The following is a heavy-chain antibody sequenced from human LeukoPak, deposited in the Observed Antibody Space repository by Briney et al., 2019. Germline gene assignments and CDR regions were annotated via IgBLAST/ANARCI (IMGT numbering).Heavy chain of an antibody. CDR2: IYYSGST. CDR1: GGSISSYY. V-gene: IGHV4-59*01. D-gene: IGHD3-22*01. J-gene: IGHJ4*02. CDR3: ARDPSAYYYDSSGSYFDY. Sequence: SETLSLTCTVSGGSISSYYWSWIRQPPGKGLEWIGYIYYSGSTNYNPSLKSRVTISVDTSKNQFSLKLSSVTAADTAVYYCARDPSAYYYDSSGSYFDYWGQGTLVTVSS.